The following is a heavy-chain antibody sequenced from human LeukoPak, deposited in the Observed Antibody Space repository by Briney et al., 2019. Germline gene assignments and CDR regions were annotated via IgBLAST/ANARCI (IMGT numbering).Heavy chain of an antibody. D-gene: IGHD3-9*01. CDR3: ARDFSGYDILTGYPNYYYYGMDV. J-gene: IGHJ6*04. Sequence: GRSLRLSCAASGFTFSSYGMHWVRQAPGKGLEWVAVIWYDGSNKYYADPVKGRFTISRDNSKNTLYLQMNSLRAEDTAVYYCARDFSGYDILTGYPNYYYYGMDVWGKGTTVTVSS. CDR2: IWYDGSNK. CDR1: GFTFSSYG. V-gene: IGHV3-33*01.